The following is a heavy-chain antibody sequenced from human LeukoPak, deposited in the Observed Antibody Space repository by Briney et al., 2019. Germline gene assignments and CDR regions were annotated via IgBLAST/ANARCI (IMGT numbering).Heavy chain of an antibody. CDR1: GFTFSSYS. V-gene: IGHV3-64*01. CDR2: LSSNGGRT. CDR3: ARASIAAAGPHDVFDI. Sequence: GGSLRLSCAASGFTFSSYSMTWVRQAPGKGLEYVSALSSNGGRTWYANSVKGRFTISRDNSKNMLYLQMGSLRAEDMAVYYCARASIAAAGPHDVFDIWGQGTMVTVSS. J-gene: IGHJ3*02. D-gene: IGHD6-13*01.